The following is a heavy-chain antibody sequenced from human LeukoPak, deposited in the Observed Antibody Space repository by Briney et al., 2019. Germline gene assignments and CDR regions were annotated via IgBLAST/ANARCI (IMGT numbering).Heavy chain of an antibody. D-gene: IGHD3-9*01. V-gene: IGHV4-4*07. CDR1: GGSISSYY. Sequence: PSETLPLTCTVSGGSISSYYWSWIRQPAGKGLEWIGRIYTSGSTNYNPSLKSRVTMSVDTSKNQFSLKLSSVTAADTAVYYCARDGPNDILTGYPVDAFDIWGQGTMVTVSS. J-gene: IGHJ3*02. CDR3: ARDGPNDILTGYPVDAFDI. CDR2: IYTSGST.